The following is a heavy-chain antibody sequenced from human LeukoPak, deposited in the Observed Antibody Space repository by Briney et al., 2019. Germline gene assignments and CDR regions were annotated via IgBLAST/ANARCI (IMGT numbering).Heavy chain of an antibody. D-gene: IGHD3-3*01. CDR2: ISSSSSYI. CDR1: GFTLSSYS. J-gene: IGHJ4*02. V-gene: IGHV3-21*01. CDR3: ARDGRFLEWAHHDY. Sequence: GGSLRLSCAASGFTLSSYSMNWVRQAPGKGLEWVSSISSSSSYIYYADSVKGRFTISRDNAKNSLYLQMNSLRAEDTAVYYCARDGRFLEWAHHDYWGQGTLVTVSS.